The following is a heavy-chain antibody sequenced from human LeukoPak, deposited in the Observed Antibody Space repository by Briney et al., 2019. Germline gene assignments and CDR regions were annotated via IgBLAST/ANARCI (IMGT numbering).Heavy chain of an antibody. CDR3: VRGGFGHAMDV. V-gene: IGHV3-21*01. Sequence: GGSLRLSCAASGFTFSSYSMNWVRQAPGKGLEWVSSISSSSSYIYYADSVKGRFTISRDNAKNTLYLQMTSLGAEDTAVYYCVRGGFGHAMDVWGQGTTVTVSS. CDR1: GFTFSSYS. J-gene: IGHJ6*02. D-gene: IGHD3-10*01. CDR2: ISSSSSYI.